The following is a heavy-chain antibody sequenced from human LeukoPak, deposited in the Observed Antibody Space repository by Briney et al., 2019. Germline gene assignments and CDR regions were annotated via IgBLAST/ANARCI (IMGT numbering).Heavy chain of an antibody. CDR3: AREVLAGTWPIHDGYVFDI. CDR1: GFTFSTYW. D-gene: IGHD3-10*01. V-gene: IGHV3-74*01. Sequence: PGGSLRLSCAASGFTFSTYWMHWVRQAPGKGLVWVSRINGDGSSTSYADSVKGRFTISRDSAKNTLNLQMNRLRAEDTAVYYCAREVLAGTWPIHDGYVFDIWGQGTMVTVSS. J-gene: IGHJ3*02. CDR2: INGDGSST.